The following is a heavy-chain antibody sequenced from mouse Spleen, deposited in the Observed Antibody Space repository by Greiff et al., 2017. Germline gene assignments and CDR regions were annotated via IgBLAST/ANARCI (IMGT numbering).Heavy chain of an antibody. Sequence: QVQLQQSGAELVRPGASVTLSCKASGYTFTDYEMHWVKQTPVHGLEWIGAIDPETGGTAYNQKFKGKAILTADKSSSTAYMELRSLTSEDSAVYYCTRRQLTGTSFDYGGQGTTLTVSS. V-gene: IGHV1-15*01. CDR2: IDPETGGT. J-gene: IGHJ2*01. D-gene: IGHD4-1*01. CDR1: GYTFTDYE. CDR3: TRRQLTGTSFDY.